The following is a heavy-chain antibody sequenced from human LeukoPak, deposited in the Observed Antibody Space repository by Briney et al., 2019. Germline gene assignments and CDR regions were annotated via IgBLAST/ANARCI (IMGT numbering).Heavy chain of an antibody. CDR1: GGSISSYY. Sequence: SETLSLTCTVSGGSISSYYWSWIRQPAGKGLEWIGRIYTSGSTNYNPSLKSRVTISVDTSKNQFSLKVTSVTAADTAVYYCARSYGYSSSWYGSDWFDPWGQGTLVTVSS. J-gene: IGHJ5*02. CDR3: ARSYGYSSSWYGSDWFDP. V-gene: IGHV4-4*07. D-gene: IGHD6-13*01. CDR2: IYTSGST.